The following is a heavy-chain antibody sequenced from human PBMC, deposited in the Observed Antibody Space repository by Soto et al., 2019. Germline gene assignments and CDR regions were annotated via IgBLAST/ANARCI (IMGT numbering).Heavy chain of an antibody. CDR3: AKATVPYTGGWRGYFYY. D-gene: IGHD2-15*01. Sequence: GGSLRLSCAASGFTFDDYTMHWVRQAPGKGLEWVSLISWDGGSTYYADSVKGRFTISRDNSKNSLYLQMNSLRTEDTALYYCAKATVPYTGGWRGYFYYWGQGTLVTVSS. CDR2: ISWDGGST. J-gene: IGHJ4*02. V-gene: IGHV3-43*01. CDR1: GFTFDDYT.